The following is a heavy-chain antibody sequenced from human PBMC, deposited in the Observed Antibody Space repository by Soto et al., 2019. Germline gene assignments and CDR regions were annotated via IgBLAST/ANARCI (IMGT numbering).Heavy chain of an antibody. D-gene: IGHD4-4*01. CDR2: FYDLDGT. J-gene: IGHJ3*01. CDR1: GLTVSGKKY. CDR3: ATWHLQEHAYDV. Sequence: GGSLRLSCAVSGLTVSGKKYVAWVRQAPGKGLEWVSGFYDLDGTYYADSLKGRFTTSGDSSRTIVYLQMNGLRPEDTAVYYCATWHLQEHAYDVWGQGTTVTVSS. V-gene: IGHV3-53*01.